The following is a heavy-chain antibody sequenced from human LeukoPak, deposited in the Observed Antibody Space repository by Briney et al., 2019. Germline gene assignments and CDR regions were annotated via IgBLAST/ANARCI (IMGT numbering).Heavy chain of an antibody. V-gene: IGHV1-46*01. J-gene: IGHJ4*02. D-gene: IGHD5-18*01. CDR3: ARDDAAMVYFDY. CDR1: GYTFTSYY. Sequence: ASVEVSCKASGYTFTSYYMHWVRQAPGQGLEWMGIINPSGGSTSYAQKFQGRVTMTTDTSTSTAYMELRSLRSDDTAVYYCARDDAAMVYFDYWGQGTLVTVSS. CDR2: INPSGGST.